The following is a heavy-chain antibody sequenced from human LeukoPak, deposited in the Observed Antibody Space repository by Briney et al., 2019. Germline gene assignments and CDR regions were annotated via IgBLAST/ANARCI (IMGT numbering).Heavy chain of an antibody. J-gene: IGHJ3*02. CDR3: ARTRYFDWLFHQGIHDAFDI. Sequence: GASVKVSCKASGYTFTSYDINWVRQATGQGLEWMGWMNPNSGNTGYAQKFQGRVTMTRNTSISTAYMELSSLRSEDTAVYYCARTRYFDWLFHQGIHDAFDIWGQGTMVTVSS. CDR1: GYTFTSYD. D-gene: IGHD3-9*01. CDR2: MNPNSGNT. V-gene: IGHV1-8*01.